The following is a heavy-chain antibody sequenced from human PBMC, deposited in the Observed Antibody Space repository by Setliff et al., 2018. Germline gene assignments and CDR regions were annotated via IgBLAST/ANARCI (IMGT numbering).Heavy chain of an antibody. V-gene: IGHV1-18*01. J-gene: IGHJ4*02. CDR2: ISGYNGNT. CDR3: ARVRGMGFLFHPIDY. D-gene: IGHD2-21*01. CDR1: GYTFTSYA. Sequence: ASVKVSCKASGYTFTSYAFSWVRQAPGQGLEWMGWISGYNGNTKYAQKFQGRVTMTTDTSTSTAYMELRSLRSDDTAVYYCARVRGMGFLFHPIDYWGQGTLVTVSS.